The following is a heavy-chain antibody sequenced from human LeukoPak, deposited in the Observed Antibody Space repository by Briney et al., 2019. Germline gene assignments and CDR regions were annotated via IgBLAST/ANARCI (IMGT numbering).Heavy chain of an antibody. J-gene: IGHJ6*03. V-gene: IGHV3-21*01. CDR3: ARDPWYSGSCCYYYYMDV. CDR2: ISSSSSYI. Sequence: GGSLRLSCAASGFTFSSYSMNWVRQAPGKGLEWVSSISSSSSYIYYADSVKGRFTISRDNAKNSLYLQMNSLRAEDTAVYYCARDPWYSGSCCYYYYMDVWGKGTTVTVSS. CDR1: GFTFSSYS. D-gene: IGHD6-6*01.